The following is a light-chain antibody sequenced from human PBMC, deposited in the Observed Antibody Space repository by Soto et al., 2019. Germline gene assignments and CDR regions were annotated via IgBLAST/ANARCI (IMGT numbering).Light chain of an antibody. J-gene: IGKJ5*01. Sequence: EIVLTQSPSTLSFSPGERATLSCTASQSVSSYLAWYQQKPCQAPRLLIYDASNRATGIPARFSGSGSGTDFTLTISSLEPEDFAVYYCQQRSTWITFGQGTRLEIK. CDR2: DAS. V-gene: IGKV3-11*01. CDR1: QSVSSY. CDR3: QQRSTWIT.